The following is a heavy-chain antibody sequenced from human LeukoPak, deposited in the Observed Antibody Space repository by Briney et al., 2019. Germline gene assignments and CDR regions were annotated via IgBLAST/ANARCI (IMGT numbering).Heavy chain of an antibody. CDR3: ARGFWSGYYYWDY. V-gene: IGHV4-59*01. CDR1: GGSISSYY. CDR2: INYSGST. Sequence: PSETLSLTCTVSGGSISSYYWSWIRQPPGKGLEWIGYINYSGSTNYNPSLKSRVTISVDTSKNQFSLKPSSVTAADTAMYYCARGFWSGYYYWDYWGQGTLVTVSS. D-gene: IGHD3-3*01. J-gene: IGHJ4*02.